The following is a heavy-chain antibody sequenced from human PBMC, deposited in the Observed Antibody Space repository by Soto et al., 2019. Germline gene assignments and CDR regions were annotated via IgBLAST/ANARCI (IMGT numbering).Heavy chain of an antibody. J-gene: IGHJ4*02. D-gene: IGHD3-10*01. CDR3: AMATGADKEDY. V-gene: IGHV3-7*04. CDR2: IKEDGSER. Sequence: EVQLVESGGGLVQPGGSLRLSCAASGFTFSSYWMSWVRQALGKGLEWVANIKEDGSERYYVDSVKGRFTISRDNAKNSLYLHMNSLRAEDTAVYYCAMATGADKEDYWGQGTLVTVSS. CDR1: GFTFSSYW.